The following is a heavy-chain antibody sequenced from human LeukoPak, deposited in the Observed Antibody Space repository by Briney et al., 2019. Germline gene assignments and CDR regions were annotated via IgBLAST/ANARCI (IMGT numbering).Heavy chain of an antibody. D-gene: IGHD2-15*01. J-gene: IGHJ5*02. CDR3: ARDNGYCTGGSCYRWFDT. Sequence: GGSLRLACAASGFTFTDYWMSWVRQAPGKGPEWVANIKHDGSETYYLDSVKGRLTISRDDAKNSVSLQMNSLRAEDTAVYYCARDNGYCTGGSCYRWFDTWGQGTLVTVSS. CDR1: GFTFTDYW. V-gene: IGHV3-7*01. CDR2: IKHDGSET.